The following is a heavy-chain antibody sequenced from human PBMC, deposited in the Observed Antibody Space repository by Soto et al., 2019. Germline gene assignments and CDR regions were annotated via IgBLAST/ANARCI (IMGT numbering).Heavy chain of an antibody. D-gene: IGHD2-15*01. Sequence: EVQLVESGGGLVQPGGSLKLSCAASGFTLSGFDIHWVRQASREGLEWVGRIKTKVESYATELAASVKGRFTISRDDPKNTAYLEMNSLKTEDTAVSFCTRRYCSGGGCYSDFDYWGQGTLVTVSS. CDR2: IKTKVESYAT. CDR1: GFTLSGFD. J-gene: IGHJ4*02. V-gene: IGHV3-73*01. CDR3: TRRYCSGGGCYSDFDY.